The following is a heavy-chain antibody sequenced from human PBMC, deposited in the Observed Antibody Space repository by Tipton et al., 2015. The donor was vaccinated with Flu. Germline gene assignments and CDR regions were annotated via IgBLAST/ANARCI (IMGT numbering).Heavy chain of an antibody. Sequence: TLSLTCTVSGGSISSYYWSWIRQPPGKGLEWIGYIYYSGITYYNPSLQSRVTMSVDTSNNQISLKLNSVTAADTAVYYCARRSDYLDYWGQGTLVTVSS. CDR3: ARRSDYLDY. CDR2: IYYSGIT. V-gene: IGHV4-59*08. CDR1: GGSISSYY. D-gene: IGHD2-15*01. J-gene: IGHJ4*02.